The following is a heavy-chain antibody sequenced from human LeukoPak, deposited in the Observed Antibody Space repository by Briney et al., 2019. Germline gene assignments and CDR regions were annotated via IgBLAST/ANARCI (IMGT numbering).Heavy chain of an antibody. J-gene: IGHJ3*02. CDR1: GGTFSSYA. V-gene: IGHV1-69*04. CDR3: ARPYYYDSSGSDAFDI. CDR2: IIPILGIA. Sequence: GSSVKVSCKASGGTFSSYAISWVRQAPGQGLEWMGRIIPILGIANCAQKFQGRVTITADKSTSTAYMELSSLRSEDTAVYYCARPYYYDSSGSDAFDIWGQGTMVTVSS. D-gene: IGHD3-22*01.